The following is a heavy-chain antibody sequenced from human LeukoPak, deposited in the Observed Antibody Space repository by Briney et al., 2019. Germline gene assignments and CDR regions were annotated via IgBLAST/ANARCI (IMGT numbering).Heavy chain of an antibody. D-gene: IGHD5-18*01. CDR3: ARRLRTAMVEYYSDY. CDR2: IYPGDSDT. J-gene: IGHJ4*02. CDR1: GYSFTSYW. Sequence: GESLKISCKGSGYSFTSYWIGWVRQMPGKGLEWMGIIYPGDSDTRYSPSFQGQVTISADKSVSTAYLQWSSLKASDTAMYYCARRLRTAMVEYYSDYWGQGTLVTVSS. V-gene: IGHV5-51*01.